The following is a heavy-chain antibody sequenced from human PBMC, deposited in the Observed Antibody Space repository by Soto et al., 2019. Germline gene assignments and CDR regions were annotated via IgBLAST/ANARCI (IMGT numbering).Heavy chain of an antibody. CDR1: GGSFSDCS. J-gene: IGHJ5*02. V-gene: IGHV4-34*01. CDR2: INHSGST. D-gene: IGHD3-10*01. Sequence: SETLSLTCAVYGGSFSDCSWTWIRQLPGKGLEWIGEINHSGSTNYNPSLESRVTISIDTSKNQFSLKLSSVTAADTAVYYCARDLIRGSDRFDPWGQGTLVTVSS. CDR3: ARDLIRGSDRFDP.